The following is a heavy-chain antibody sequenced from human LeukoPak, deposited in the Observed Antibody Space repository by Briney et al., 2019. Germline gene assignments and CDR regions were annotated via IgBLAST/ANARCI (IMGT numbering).Heavy chain of an antibody. J-gene: IGHJ6*02. V-gene: IGHV3-30*18. CDR2: ISYDGSNK. Sequence: QTGGSLRLSCAASGFTFSNYWMTWVRQAPGKGLEWVAVISYDGSNKYYADSVKGRFTISRDNSKNTLYLQMNSLRAEDTAVYYCAKDHGSGWYMYGMDVWGQGTTVTVSS. D-gene: IGHD6-19*01. CDR1: GFTFSNYW. CDR3: AKDHGSGWYMYGMDV.